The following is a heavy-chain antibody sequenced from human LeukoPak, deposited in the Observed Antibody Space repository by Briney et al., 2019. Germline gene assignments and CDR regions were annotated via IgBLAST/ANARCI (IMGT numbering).Heavy chain of an antibody. V-gene: IGHV4-39*07. D-gene: IGHD3-22*01. J-gene: IGHJ4*02. CDR3: ARGQWLPVFDF. CDR1: GGSISSSSYY. CDR2: IYYSGST. Sequence: KTSETLSLTCTVSGGSISSSSYYWGWIRQPPGKGLEWIGSIYYSGSTYYNPSLKSRVTISVDTSKNQFSLKLSSVTAADTAVYYCARGQWLPVFDFWGQGTLVTVSS.